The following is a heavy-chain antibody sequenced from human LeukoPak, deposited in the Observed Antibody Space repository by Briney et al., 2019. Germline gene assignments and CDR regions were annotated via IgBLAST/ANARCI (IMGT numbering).Heavy chain of an antibody. D-gene: IGHD2-2*02. CDR1: GYTFTSYG. V-gene: IGHV1-18*01. J-gene: IGHJ4*02. CDR3: ARGTFVVVPAAILIH. Sequence: GASVKVSCKASGYTFTSYGISWVRQAPGQGLEWMGWISAYNGNTNYAQKLQGRVTMTTDTSTSTAYMELRSLRSDDTAVYYCARGTFVVVPAAILIHWGQGTLVTVSS. CDR2: ISAYNGNT.